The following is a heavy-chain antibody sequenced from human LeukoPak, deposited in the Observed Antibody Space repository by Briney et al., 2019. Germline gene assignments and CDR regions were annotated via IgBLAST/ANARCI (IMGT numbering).Heavy chain of an antibody. CDR2: ISWDGNST. CDR3: AKDIRAALFGDHYFDY. CDR1: GFTFDDYA. D-gene: IGHD4-17*01. V-gene: IGHV3-43D*03. J-gene: IGHJ4*02. Sequence: GGSLRLSCAASGFTFDDYAMHWVRQAPGKGLEWVSLISWDGNSTYYADSVKGRFTISRDNSKNSLYLQMNSLRAEDTALYYCAKDIRAALFGDHYFDYWGQGTLVTVSS.